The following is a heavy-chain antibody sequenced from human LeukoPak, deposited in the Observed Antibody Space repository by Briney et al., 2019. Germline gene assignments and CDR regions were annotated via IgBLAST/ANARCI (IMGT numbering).Heavy chain of an antibody. CDR3: ARDVVVTGPVDS. CDR1: GYTFTGYY. CDR2: INPNSGAT. Sequence: ASVKVSCKASGYTFTGYYMHWVRQAPGQGLEWMGWINPNSGATNYAQSFQGRVTMTRDTSISTAYLELSGLRSDDTAVYYCARDVVVTGPVDSWGQGTLVTVSS. V-gene: IGHV1-2*02. D-gene: IGHD2-21*02. J-gene: IGHJ4*02.